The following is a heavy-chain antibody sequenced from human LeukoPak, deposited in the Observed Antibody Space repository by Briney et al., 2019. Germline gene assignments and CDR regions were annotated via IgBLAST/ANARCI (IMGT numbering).Heavy chain of an antibody. CDR3: ATDDVTTGTKTALGY. CDR2: IVVGSGNT. V-gene: IGHV1-58*01. J-gene: IGHJ4*02. Sequence: SVKVSCKASGFTXTSSAVQRVRQARGQGLEWIEWIVVGSGNTNYAQKFQERVTINRDMSTSTAYMELSSLRSEDTAVYYCATDDVTTGTKTALGYWGQGTLVTVSS. CDR1: GFTXTSSA. D-gene: IGHD1-1*01.